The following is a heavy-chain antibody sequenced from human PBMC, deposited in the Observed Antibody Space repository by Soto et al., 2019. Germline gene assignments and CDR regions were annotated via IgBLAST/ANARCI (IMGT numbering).Heavy chain of an antibody. V-gene: IGHV1-8*01. CDR3: ASVGRITLFGVVFLGY. Sequence: QVQLVQSGAEVKKPGASLKVSCKASGYTFTSYDINWVRQATGQGLEWMGWMNPNSGNTGYAQKFQGRVTMTRNTSMSTANMELSSLRSEDTAVYYCASVGRITLFGVVFLGYWRQASLVTVSS. J-gene: IGHJ4*01. CDR2: MNPNSGNT. CDR1: GYTFTSYD. D-gene: IGHD3-3*01.